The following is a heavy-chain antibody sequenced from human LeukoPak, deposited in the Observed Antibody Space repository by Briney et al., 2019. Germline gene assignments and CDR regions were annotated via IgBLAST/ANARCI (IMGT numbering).Heavy chain of an antibody. CDR3: ARLDSSGWYFSLDY. J-gene: IGHJ4*02. V-gene: IGHV1-2*06. Sequence: GASVKGSCKASGYTFTGYYMHWVRQAPGQGLEYMGRINPNSGGTNYAQKFQGRVTMTRDTSISTAYMELSRLRSDDTAVYYCARLDSSGWYFSLDYWGQGTLVTVSS. D-gene: IGHD6-19*01. CDR1: GYTFTGYY. CDR2: INPNSGGT.